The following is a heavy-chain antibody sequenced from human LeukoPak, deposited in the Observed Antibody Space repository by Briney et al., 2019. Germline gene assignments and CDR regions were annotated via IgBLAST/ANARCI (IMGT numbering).Heavy chain of an antibody. CDR3: ARLGPYDFWSGYYLDY. J-gene: IGHJ4*02. Sequence: GGSLRLSCAASGFTFGNYGMSWVRQAPGKGLEWVSGINWNGGSTGYADSVEGRFTISRDNAKNTLYLQMNSLRAEDTAVYYCARLGPYDFWSGYYLDYWGQGTLVTVSS. CDR2: INWNGGST. CDR1: GFTFGNYG. V-gene: IGHV3-20*04. D-gene: IGHD3-3*01.